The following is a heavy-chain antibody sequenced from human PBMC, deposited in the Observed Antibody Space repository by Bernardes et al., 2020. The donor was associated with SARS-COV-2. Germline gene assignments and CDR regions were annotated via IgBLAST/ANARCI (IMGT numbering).Heavy chain of an antibody. J-gene: IGHJ6*02. Sequence: SETLCLTCTGSGGSISSYYWSWIRQPAGKGLEWIGRIYTSGSTNYNPSLKSRVTMSVDTSKNQFSLKLSSVTAADTAVYYCARDPVLLWFGEPTFYGMDVWGQGTTVTVSS. V-gene: IGHV4-4*07. CDR2: IYTSGST. D-gene: IGHD3-10*01. CDR3: ARDPVLLWFGEPTFYGMDV. CDR1: GGSISSYY.